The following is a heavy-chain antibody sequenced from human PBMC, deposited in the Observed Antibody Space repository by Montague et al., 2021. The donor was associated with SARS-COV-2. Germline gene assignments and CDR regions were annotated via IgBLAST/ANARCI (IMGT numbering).Heavy chain of an antibody. D-gene: IGHD3-3*01. CDR1: GGSISSSSYY. CDR3: ARQKMGSVMIFGVVMHGRWFDP. Sequence: SETLSLTCTLSGGSISSSSYYWGWIRQPPGKGLEWIGNIYYSGSTYYXPSLKSRVTISVDTSKNQFSLKLSSVTAADTAVYYCARQKMGSVMIFGVVMHGRWFDPWGQGTLVTVSS. V-gene: IGHV4-39*01. CDR2: IYYSGST. J-gene: IGHJ5*02.